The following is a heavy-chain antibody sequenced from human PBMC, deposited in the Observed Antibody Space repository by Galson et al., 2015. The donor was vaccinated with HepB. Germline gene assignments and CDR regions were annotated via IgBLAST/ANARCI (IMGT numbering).Heavy chain of an antibody. Sequence: SVTVSCKASGSTFTSYAMNWVRQAPGQGLEWMGWINTNTGNPTYAQGFTGRFVFSLDTTVSTAYLQISSLKAEDTAVYYCARDRGLLEQSYMWYFDYWGQGTLVTVSS. D-gene: IGHD3-3*01. CDR1: GSTFTSYA. CDR3: ARDRGLLEQSYMWYFDY. J-gene: IGHJ4*02. CDR2: INTNTGNP. V-gene: IGHV7-4-1*02.